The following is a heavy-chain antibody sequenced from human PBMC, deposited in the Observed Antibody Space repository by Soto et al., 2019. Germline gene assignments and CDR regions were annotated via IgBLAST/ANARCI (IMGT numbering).Heavy chain of an antibody. D-gene: IGHD4-4*01. CDR2: IYYSGRT. CDR3: ARAYSNYVLNWFDP. Sequence: SETLSLTCTVSGGSISSSSYYWGWIRQPPGKGLEWIGSIYYSGRTYYNPSLKSRVTKSVDTSKNQFSLKLSSVTAADTAVYYCARAYSNYVLNWFDPWGQGTLVTVSS. CDR1: GGSISSSSYY. J-gene: IGHJ5*02. V-gene: IGHV4-39*01.